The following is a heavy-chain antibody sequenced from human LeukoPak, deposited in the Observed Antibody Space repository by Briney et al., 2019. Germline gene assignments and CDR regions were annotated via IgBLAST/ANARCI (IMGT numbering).Heavy chain of an antibody. CDR1: GGSISSGGYY. Sequence: SETLSLTCTVSGGSISSGGYYWSWIRQHPGKGLEWIGYIYNSGSTYYNPSLKSRVTISVDTSKNQLSLKVSSVTAADAAVYYCATSLSGAIDYWGQGALVTVSS. J-gene: IGHJ4*02. D-gene: IGHD1-26*01. CDR3: ATSLSGAIDY. CDR2: IYNSGST. V-gene: IGHV4-31*03.